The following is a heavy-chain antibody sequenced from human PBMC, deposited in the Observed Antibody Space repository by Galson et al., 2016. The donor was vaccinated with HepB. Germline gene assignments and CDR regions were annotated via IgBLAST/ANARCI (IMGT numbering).Heavy chain of an antibody. Sequence: SETLSLTCTVSGASITSSTYYWGWLRQSPGKGLEWIGTIFYTGSTYYNPSLKGRVTISVDTFRHQMSLNLGSVTAEDTAVYFCAGYSSSWGGRFDYWGRGTLGTVSS. CDR2: IFYTGST. CDR3: AGYSSSWGGRFDY. D-gene: IGHD6-13*01. V-gene: IGHV4-39*01. CDR1: GASITSSTYY. J-gene: IGHJ4*02.